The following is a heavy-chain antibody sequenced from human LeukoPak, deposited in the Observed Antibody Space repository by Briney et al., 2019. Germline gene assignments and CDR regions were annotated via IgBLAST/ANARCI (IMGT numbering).Heavy chain of an antibody. J-gene: IGHJ5*02. V-gene: IGHV1-8*02. CDR3: ARGGVLLEFDP. CDR1: GYTFTSYG. D-gene: IGHD3-3*01. Sequence: GASVKVSCKASGYTFTSYGISWVRQAPGQGLEWMGWMNPNSGNTGYAQKFQGRVTMTRNTSISTAYMELSSLRSEDTAVYYCARGGVLLEFDPWGQGTLVTVSS. CDR2: MNPNSGNT.